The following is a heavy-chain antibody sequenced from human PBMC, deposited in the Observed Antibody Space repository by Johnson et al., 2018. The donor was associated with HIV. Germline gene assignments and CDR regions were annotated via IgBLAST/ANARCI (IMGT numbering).Heavy chain of an antibody. J-gene: IGHJ3*02. CDR2: ISHDGSNK. CDR1: RFTFSNYA. V-gene: IGHV3-30-3*01. D-gene: IGHD5-18*01. CDR3: AKGYSYGYGAFDI. Sequence: QVQLVESGGGLVQPGRSLRLSCAASRFTFSNYALHWVRQAPGMGLEWVAVISHDGSNKYYADSVQGRFTISRDNSKNSLYLQMNSLRAEDTALYYCAKGYSYGYGAFDIWGQGTMVTVSS.